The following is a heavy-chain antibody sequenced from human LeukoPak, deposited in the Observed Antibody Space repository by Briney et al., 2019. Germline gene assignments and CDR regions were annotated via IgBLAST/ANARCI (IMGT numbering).Heavy chain of an antibody. J-gene: IGHJ4*02. D-gene: IGHD3-9*01. V-gene: IGHV4-34*01. CDR1: GVSFSGYY. CDR3: ARGSERYFDWLLLY. CDR2: INHSGST. Sequence: SETLSLTCAVYGVSFSGYYWSWIRQPPGKGLEWIGEINHSGSTSYNPSLKSRVTISGDTSKKQFSLKLSSVTAADTAVYYCARGSERYFDWLLLYWGQGTLVTVSS.